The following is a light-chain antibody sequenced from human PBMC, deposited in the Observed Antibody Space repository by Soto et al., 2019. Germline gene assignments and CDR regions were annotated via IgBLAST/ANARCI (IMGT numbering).Light chain of an antibody. CDR3: QQYATSPRT. CDR2: GAF. J-gene: IGKJ1*01. CDR1: QRVSNSY. V-gene: IGKV3-20*01. Sequence: EIVLTQSPGTLSLSPGERVTLYCKASQRVSNSYLAWYQQRPGQAPRLLIYGAFSRATDAPDRFSGSESGTEFTLTIDRLAPEDSAVYFCQQYATSPRTFGQGTKGEVK.